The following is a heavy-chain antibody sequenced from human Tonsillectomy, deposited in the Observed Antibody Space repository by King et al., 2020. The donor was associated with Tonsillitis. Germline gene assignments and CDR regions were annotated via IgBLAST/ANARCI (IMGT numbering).Heavy chain of an antibody. CDR2: INHSGSS. D-gene: IGHD2-2*01. V-gene: IGHV4-34*01. CDR3: ARANCSSTSCYGDWFDP. Sequence: VQLQQWGAGRLKPSETLSLTCVVYGGSFSGYYWSWIRQPPGKGLEWIGEINHSGSSNYNPSLKGRVTILIDTSKNQFSLKLTSVTAADAAAYYCARANCSSTSCYGDWFDPWGQGTRVTVSS. CDR1: GGSFSGYY. J-gene: IGHJ5*02.